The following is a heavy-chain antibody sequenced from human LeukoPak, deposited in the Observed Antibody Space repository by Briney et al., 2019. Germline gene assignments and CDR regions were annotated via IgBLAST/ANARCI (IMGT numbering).Heavy chain of an antibody. D-gene: IGHD3-9*01. V-gene: IGHV3-23*01. CDR1: GFNFNDYT. CDR2: ISGSGGST. Sequence: GGSLRLSCVASGFNFNDYTIHWVRQAPGKGLEWVSGISGSGGSTYYADSVKGRFTISRDNSKNTLYLQMNSLRAEDTAVYYCAKLTRIRLVPDAFDIWGQGTMVTVSS. J-gene: IGHJ3*02. CDR3: AKLTRIRLVPDAFDI.